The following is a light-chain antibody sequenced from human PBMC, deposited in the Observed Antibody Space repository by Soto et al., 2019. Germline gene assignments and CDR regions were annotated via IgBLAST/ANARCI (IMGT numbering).Light chain of an antibody. Sequence: EIVLTQSPGTLSLSPGDRVTLSCXXXQSVSGSYLAWYQQKPGRAPRLLIYGASSRATGIPDRFSGSGSGTDFTLTISRLEPEDFAVYYCQQYGSSPITFGQGTRLEIK. CDR2: GAS. V-gene: IGKV3-20*01. J-gene: IGKJ5*01. CDR3: QQYGSSPIT. CDR1: QSVSGSY.